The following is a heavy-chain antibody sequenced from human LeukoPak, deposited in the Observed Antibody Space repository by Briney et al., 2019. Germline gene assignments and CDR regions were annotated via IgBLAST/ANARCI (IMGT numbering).Heavy chain of an antibody. CDR3: AKSRIGFSGQADH. V-gene: IGHV3-48*03. J-gene: IGHJ4*02. CDR1: GFTFSSYE. Sequence: PGGSLRLSCAASGFTFSSYEMNWVRQAPGKGLEWVSYISSSGNVRHYGDSVKGRFTSSRDNAKNSLYLQMNSLRAEDTAVYYCAKSRIGFSGQADHWGQGTLVTVSS. CDR2: ISSSGNVR. D-gene: IGHD1-26*01.